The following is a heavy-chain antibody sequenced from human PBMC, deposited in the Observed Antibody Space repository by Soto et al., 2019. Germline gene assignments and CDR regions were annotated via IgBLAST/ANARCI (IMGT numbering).Heavy chain of an antibody. J-gene: IGHJ4*02. D-gene: IGHD6-13*01. CDR2: INSDGSIT. Sequence: PGVSLSLSCAASGSTFSSNWMHWVRQAPGKGLVWVSRINSDGSITSYADSVKGQFTISRDNAKNTLYLQMNSLRAEDTAVYYCARGSSSWYVSFDYWGQGILVTVS. V-gene: IGHV3-74*01. CDR1: GSTFSSNW. CDR3: ARGSSSWYVSFDY.